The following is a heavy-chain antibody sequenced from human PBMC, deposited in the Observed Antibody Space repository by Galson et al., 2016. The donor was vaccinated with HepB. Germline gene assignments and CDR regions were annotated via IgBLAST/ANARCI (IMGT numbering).Heavy chain of an antibody. CDR2: ISNSGGYT. CDR1: GFIFSDYY. Sequence: SLRLSCAASGFIFSDYYMNWIRQAPGKGLEWLSYISNSGGYTNYADSVKGRFAISRDNAQNSLYLQMNSLRAEDTAVYYCARVGNNILTGDLYFDYWGQGTLVAVSS. V-gene: IGHV3-11*06. D-gene: IGHD3-9*01. CDR3: ARVGNNILTGDLYFDY. J-gene: IGHJ4*02.